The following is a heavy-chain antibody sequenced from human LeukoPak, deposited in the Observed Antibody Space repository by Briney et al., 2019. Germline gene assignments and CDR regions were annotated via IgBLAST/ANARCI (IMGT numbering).Heavy chain of an antibody. Sequence: SETLSLTCTVSGGSISSYYWSWIRQPAGKELEWIGHIYASGSTNYNPSLKSRVTISVDTSKNQFSLKVSSVTAADTAVYYCARPRLPETTVGSFDPWGQGTLVTVSS. CDR1: GGSISSYY. V-gene: IGHV4-4*07. D-gene: IGHD4-23*01. CDR3: ARPRLPETTVGSFDP. CDR2: IYASGST. J-gene: IGHJ5*02.